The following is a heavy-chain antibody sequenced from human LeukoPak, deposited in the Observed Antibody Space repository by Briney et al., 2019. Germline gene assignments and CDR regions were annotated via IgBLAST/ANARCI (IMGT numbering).Heavy chain of an antibody. CDR1: GYTFTSYD. Sequence: ASVKVSCMASGYTFTSYDINWVRQATGQGLEWMGWMNPNSGNTGYAQKFQGRVTMTRNTSISTAYMELSSLRSEDTAVYYCARGRMVRGVTWWLDPWGQGTLVTVSS. V-gene: IGHV1-8*01. CDR3: ARGRMVRGVTWWLDP. J-gene: IGHJ5*02. D-gene: IGHD3-10*01. CDR2: MNPNSGNT.